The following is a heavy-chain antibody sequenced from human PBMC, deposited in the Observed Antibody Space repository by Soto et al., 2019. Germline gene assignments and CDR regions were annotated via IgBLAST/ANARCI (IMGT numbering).Heavy chain of an antibody. CDR2: IIPIFGTA. CDR1: GGTFSSYA. J-gene: IGHJ3*02. Sequence: SVKVSFKASGGTFSSYAIRWVRQAPGQGLEWMGGIIPIFGTANYAQKFQGRVTINADESTSTAYMELSSPRSEDTAVYYCAREGDALGYCSGGTCADAFDTWGQGTMLTLSS. CDR3: AREGDALGYCSGGTCADAFDT. V-gene: IGHV1-69*13. D-gene: IGHD2-15*01.